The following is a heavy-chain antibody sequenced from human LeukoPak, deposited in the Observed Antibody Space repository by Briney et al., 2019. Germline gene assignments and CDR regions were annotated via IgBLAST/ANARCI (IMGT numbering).Heavy chain of an antibody. CDR1: GGSISSYY. Sequence: SETLSLTCTVSGGSISSYYWSWIRQPPGKGLEWIGYIYYSGSTNYNPSLKSRVTISVDTSKNQFSLKLTSVTAADTAVYYCARDRDGNNWFHPWGQGTLVTVSS. V-gene: IGHV4-59*01. J-gene: IGHJ5*02. CDR3: ARDRDGNNWFHP. D-gene: IGHD5-24*01. CDR2: IYYSGST.